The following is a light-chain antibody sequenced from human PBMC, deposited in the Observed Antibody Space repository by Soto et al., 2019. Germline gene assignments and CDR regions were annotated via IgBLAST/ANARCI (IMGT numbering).Light chain of an antibody. V-gene: IGLV2-11*01. Sequence: QSVLTQPRSVSGSPGQSVTISCTGTSSDVGGYNYVSWYQQHPGKAPKLMIYDVSKRPSGVPDRFSGSKSGNTASLTISGLQAEDEADCYCCSYEGTYTLVFGGGTKLTVL. CDR1: SSDVGGYNY. J-gene: IGLJ2*01. CDR2: DVS. CDR3: CSYEGTYTLV.